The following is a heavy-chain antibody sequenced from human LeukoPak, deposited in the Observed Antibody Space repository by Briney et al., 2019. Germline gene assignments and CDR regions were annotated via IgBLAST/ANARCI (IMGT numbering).Heavy chain of an antibody. V-gene: IGHV4-34*01. Sequence: SETLSLTCAVYGGSFRRYYWSWIRQPPGKGLEWIGEINHSGSTNYNPSLKSRVTISVDTSKNQFSLKLSSVTAADTAVYYCARAEPGYSYGLYFDYWGQGTLVTVSS. D-gene: IGHD5-18*01. CDR2: INHSGST. CDR1: GGSFRRYY. CDR3: ARAEPGYSYGLYFDY. J-gene: IGHJ4*02.